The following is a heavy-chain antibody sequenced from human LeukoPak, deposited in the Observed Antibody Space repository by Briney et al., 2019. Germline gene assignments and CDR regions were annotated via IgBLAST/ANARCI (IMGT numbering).Heavy chain of an antibody. CDR1: GFTFSSYA. Sequence: PGGSLRLSCAASGFTFSSYAMHWVRQAPGKGLEYVSAISSNGGSTYYANSVKGRFTISRDNAKNSLYLQMNSLRAEDTAVYYCARHIAAGAEDIWGQGTMVTVSS. D-gene: IGHD6-13*01. CDR3: ARHIAAGAEDI. J-gene: IGHJ3*02. CDR2: ISSNGGST. V-gene: IGHV3-64*01.